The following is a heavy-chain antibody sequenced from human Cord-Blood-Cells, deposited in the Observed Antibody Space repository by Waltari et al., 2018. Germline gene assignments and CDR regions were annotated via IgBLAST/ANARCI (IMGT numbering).Heavy chain of an antibody. J-gene: IGHJ3*02. Sequence: EVQLVESGGGLVQPGRSLRLSCAASGFTFDDYAMPWVRHAPGKGLEWVSGISWNSGSIGYADSVKGRFTISRDNAKNSLYLQMNSLRAEDTALYYCAKDSGSYYSGAFDIWGQGTMVTVSS. CDR2: ISWNSGSI. CDR3: AKDSGSYYSGAFDI. CDR1: GFTFDDYA. V-gene: IGHV3-9*01. D-gene: IGHD1-26*01.